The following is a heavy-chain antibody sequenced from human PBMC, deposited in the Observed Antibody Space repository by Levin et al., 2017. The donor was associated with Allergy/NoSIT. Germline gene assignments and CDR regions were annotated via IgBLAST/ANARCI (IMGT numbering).Heavy chain of an antibody. CDR2: IYYSGST. CDR3: ARDSRRQDIVVGGYGGAFDI. J-gene: IGHJ3*02. V-gene: IGHV4-31*03. Sequence: PSETLSLTCTVSGGSISSGGYYWSWIRQHPGKGLEWIGYIYYSGSTYYNPSLKSRVTISVDTSKNQFSLKLSSVTAADTAVYYCARDSRRQDIVVGGYGGAFDIWGQGTMVTVSS. CDR1: GGSISSGGYY. D-gene: IGHD2-2*01.